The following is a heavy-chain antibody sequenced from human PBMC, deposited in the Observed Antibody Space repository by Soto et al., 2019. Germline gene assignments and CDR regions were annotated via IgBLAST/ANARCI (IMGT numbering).Heavy chain of an antibody. CDR1: GGGIFTNTVA. CDR2: TYYRSKWYN. J-gene: IGHJ4*02. D-gene: IGHD6-19*01. V-gene: IGHV6-1*01. CDR3: ARDPDITGWFGFDY. Sequence: SQTLTLIGIMSGGGIFTNTVAWDWLRQSPSRGLEWLGRTYYRSKWYNDYALSVKSRITVNPDTSTNQFSLHLHSVTPEDTGVYYCARDPDITGWFGFDYWGRGTLVTVSS.